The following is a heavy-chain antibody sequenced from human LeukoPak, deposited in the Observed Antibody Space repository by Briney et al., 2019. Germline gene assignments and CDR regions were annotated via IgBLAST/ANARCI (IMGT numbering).Heavy chain of an antibody. CDR2: INPSSGGT. J-gene: IGHJ3*02. CDR1: GYTFTGYY. CDR3: ARDTPWGWELCAFDI. Sequence: ASVKVSCKASGYTFTGYYMHWVRQAPGQGLEWMGWINPSSGGTNYAQKFQGRVTMTRDTSISTAYMELSRLRSDDTAVYYCARDTPWGWELCAFDIWGQGTIVTASS. V-gene: IGHV1-2*02. D-gene: IGHD1-26*01.